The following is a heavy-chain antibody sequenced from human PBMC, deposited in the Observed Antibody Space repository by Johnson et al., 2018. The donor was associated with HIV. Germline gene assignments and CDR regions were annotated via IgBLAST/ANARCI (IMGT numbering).Heavy chain of an antibody. D-gene: IGHD3-22*01. CDR2: INWNGGST. Sequence: VQLVESGGGLVQPGGSLRLSCVVSGFSFSNYWMEWVRQAPGKGLEWVSGINWNGGSTGYAASVKGRFTISRDNAKNSLYLQMNSLRAEDTALYYCARVIRAYDSSGYAGDAFDIWGQGTMVTASS. CDR3: ARVIRAYDSSGYAGDAFDI. CDR1: GFSFSNYW. J-gene: IGHJ3*02. V-gene: IGHV3-20*04.